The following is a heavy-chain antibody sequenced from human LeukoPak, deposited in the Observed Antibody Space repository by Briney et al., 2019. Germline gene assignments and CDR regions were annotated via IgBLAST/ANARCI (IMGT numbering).Heavy chain of an antibody. Sequence: SETLSLTCAVYGGSFSGYYWGWIRQPPGKGLEWIGSIYYSGSTYYNPSLKSRVTISVDTSKNQFSLKLSSVTAADTAVYYCARHDVSLITMIVVVITAFDYWGQGTLVTVSS. V-gene: IGHV4-39*01. D-gene: IGHD3-22*01. J-gene: IGHJ4*02. CDR2: IYYSGST. CDR1: GGSFSGYY. CDR3: ARHDVSLITMIVVVITAFDY.